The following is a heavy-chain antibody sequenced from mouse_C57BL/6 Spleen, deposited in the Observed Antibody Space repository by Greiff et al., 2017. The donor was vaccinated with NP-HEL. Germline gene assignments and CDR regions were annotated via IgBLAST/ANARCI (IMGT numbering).Heavy chain of an antibody. Sequence: VQLQQSGAELVKPGASVKLSCTASGFNIKDYYMPWVKQRTEQGLAWIGRIDPEDGETKYAPKFQGKATITADTSSNTAYLQLSSLTSEDTAVYYCARQSTSYWYFDVWGTGTTVTVSS. D-gene: IGHD5-1*01. CDR1: GFNIKDYY. CDR3: ARQSTSYWYFDV. V-gene: IGHV14-2*01. CDR2: IDPEDGET. J-gene: IGHJ1*03.